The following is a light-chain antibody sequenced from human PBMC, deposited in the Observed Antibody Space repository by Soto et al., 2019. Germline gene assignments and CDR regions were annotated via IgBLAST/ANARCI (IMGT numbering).Light chain of an antibody. V-gene: IGLV2-11*01. Sequence: QSALTQPRSVSGSPGQSVTISCTGTSSDVGGYNYVSWYQQHPDKAPKLMIYDVSKRPSGVPDRFSCSRSGNTASLTISGLQADHEADYYCCSYAGSYTLVFGGGTKLTVL. CDR1: SSDVGGYNY. CDR3: CSYAGSYTLV. J-gene: IGLJ2*01. CDR2: DVS.